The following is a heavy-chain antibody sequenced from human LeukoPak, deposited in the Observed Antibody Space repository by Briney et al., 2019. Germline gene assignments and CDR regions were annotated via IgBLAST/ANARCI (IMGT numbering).Heavy chain of an antibody. CDR1: GFTFTRYG. D-gene: IGHD2-15*01. V-gene: IGHV3-23*01. Sequence: GGSLRLSCAASGFTFTRYGMSWVRQAPGKGLEWVSSISGSGDSTYYADSVKGRFFLSRDNSKNTLYLQMNSLRAEDTALYYCAKSTQYCSGGSCYDTDYWGQGTLVTVSS. J-gene: IGHJ4*02. CDR2: ISGSGDST. CDR3: AKSTQYCSGGSCYDTDY.